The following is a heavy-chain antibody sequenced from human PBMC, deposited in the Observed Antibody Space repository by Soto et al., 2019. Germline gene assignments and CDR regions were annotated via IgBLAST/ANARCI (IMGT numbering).Heavy chain of an antibody. J-gene: IGHJ3*02. CDR3: ARVLTAKNAFDI. V-gene: IGHV3-33*01. D-gene: IGHD3-16*01. CDR1: GFTFSSYG. CDR2: IWYDGSNK. Sequence: GGSLRLSCAASGFTFSSYGMHWVRQAPGKGLEWVAVIWYDGSNKYYADSVKGRFTISRDNSKNTLYLQMNSLRAEDTAVYYCARVLTAKNAFDIWGQGTMVTVSS.